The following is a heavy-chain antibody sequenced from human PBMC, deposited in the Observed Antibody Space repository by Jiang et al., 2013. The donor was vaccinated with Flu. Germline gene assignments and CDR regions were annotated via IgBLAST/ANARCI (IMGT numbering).Heavy chain of an antibody. J-gene: IGHJ3*02. CDR3: ARGAITLRIIDAFDI. CDR1: GDSVSSNSAA. V-gene: IGHV6-1*01. CDR2: TYHRRSRWYT. Sequence: ISGDSVSSNSAAWNWIRQSPSRGLEWLGRTYHRRSRWYTDYAVSAKGRLSINADTSKNQFSLQLNSVTPEDTAVYYCARGAITLRIIDAFDIWGQGVRVTVSS. D-gene: IGHD3-22*01.